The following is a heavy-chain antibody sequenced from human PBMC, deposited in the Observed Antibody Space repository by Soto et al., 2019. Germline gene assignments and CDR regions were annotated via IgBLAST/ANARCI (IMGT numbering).Heavy chain of an antibody. Sequence: QVQLVQSGAEVKKPGASVKVSCKASGYTFISYGITWVRQAPGQGLEWMGWISAYNGNTNYAQKLQGRVTLTTDTPKSRADMELRGLTSDDPAVYYCASAELVVGVAAFQEGYYFDYWGQGTLVTVSS. CDR1: GYTFISYG. CDR2: ISAYNGNT. CDR3: ASAELVVGVAAFQEGYYFDY. D-gene: IGHD2-15*01. J-gene: IGHJ4*02. V-gene: IGHV1-18*04.